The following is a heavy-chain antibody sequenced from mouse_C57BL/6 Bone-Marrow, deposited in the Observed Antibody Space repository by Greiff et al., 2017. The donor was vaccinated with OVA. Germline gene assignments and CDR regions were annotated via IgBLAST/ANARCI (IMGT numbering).Heavy chain of an antibody. V-gene: IGHV5-9*01. Sequence: EVKVVESGGGLVKPGGSLKLSCAASGFTFSSYTMSWVRQTPEKRLEWVATISGGGGNTYYPDSVKGRFTISRDNAKTTLYLQMSSLRSEDTALYYCAREKFYSQSFAYWGQGTLVTVSA. CDR3: AREKFYSQSFAY. J-gene: IGHJ3*01. D-gene: IGHD2-12*01. CDR1: GFTFSSYT. CDR2: ISGGGGNT.